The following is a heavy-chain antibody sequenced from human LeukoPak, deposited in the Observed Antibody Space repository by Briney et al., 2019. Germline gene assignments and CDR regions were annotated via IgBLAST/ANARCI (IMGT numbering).Heavy chain of an antibody. Sequence: GGSLRLSCAASGFTFSDYYMTWIRQAPGKGLEWVSYISSSGGTIYYADSVKGRFTISRDNSKNTLYLQMNSLRAEDTAVYYCARDLGGDYTTHWGQGTLVTVSS. CDR3: ARDLGGDYTTH. J-gene: IGHJ4*02. CDR1: GFTFSDYY. CDR2: ISSSGGTI. V-gene: IGHV3-11*01. D-gene: IGHD4-17*01.